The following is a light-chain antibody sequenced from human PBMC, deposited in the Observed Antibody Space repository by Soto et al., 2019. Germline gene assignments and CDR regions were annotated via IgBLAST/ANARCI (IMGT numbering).Light chain of an antibody. J-gene: IGKJ3*01. V-gene: IGKV3-20*01. CDR1: QSVSSSK. CDR2: GAS. CDR3: HQYGSSPFT. Sequence: EIVLTQAPGTLSLSPGERATLSCRASQSVSSSKLAWYQQKPDQAPRLLIYGASSRATRIPDRFSGSGSGTDFTLTITRLEPEDFAVYFCHQYGSSPFTFGPGTKVDTK.